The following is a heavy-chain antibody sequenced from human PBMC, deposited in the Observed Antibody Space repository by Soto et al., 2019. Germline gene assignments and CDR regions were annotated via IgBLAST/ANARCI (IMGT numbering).Heavy chain of an antibody. Sequence: SETLXLTCSVTGVSVTNILYDWVWVRQAPDKGLEWIGAVTSSGQTFNIPSLESRVAISADASKNEFYLSLTSVTAADTAVYYCARHSETALVTGFDSWGQGIRVTVSS. J-gene: IGHJ4*02. V-gene: IGHV4-39*01. D-gene: IGHD5-18*01. CDR1: GVSVTNILYD. CDR2: VTSSGQT. CDR3: ARHSETALVTGFDS.